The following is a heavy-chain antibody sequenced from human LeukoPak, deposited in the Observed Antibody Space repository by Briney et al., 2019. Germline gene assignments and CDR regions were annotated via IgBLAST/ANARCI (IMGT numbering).Heavy chain of an antibody. D-gene: IGHD5-18*01. CDR2: FYYSGGT. CDR1: GGSISSGGYY. V-gene: IGHV4-39*01. Sequence: SETQSLTCTVSGGSISSGGYYWGWIRQPPGKGLEWIGNFYYSGGTSYNPSLKSRVTISVDTSKNQFSLNLSSVTAADTAVYYCARQYGYTFGHFDYWGQGTLVTVSS. J-gene: IGHJ4*02. CDR3: ARQYGYTFGHFDY.